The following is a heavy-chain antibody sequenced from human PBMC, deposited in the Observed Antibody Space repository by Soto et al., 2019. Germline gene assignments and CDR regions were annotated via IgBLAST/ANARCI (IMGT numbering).Heavy chain of an antibody. Sequence: GGSLRLSCEASGFTFSGFDMHWVRQPTGKGLEWVSSIGTAGDTYYAVSVKGRFTISRDNAKYSLSLQMNSLRAGDMAVYFCAKSQEIGTHFFDSWGQGTQVTVSS. CDR1: GFTFSGFD. CDR3: AKSQEIGTHFFDS. D-gene: IGHD6-13*01. J-gene: IGHJ4*02. CDR2: IGTAGDT. V-gene: IGHV3-13*01.